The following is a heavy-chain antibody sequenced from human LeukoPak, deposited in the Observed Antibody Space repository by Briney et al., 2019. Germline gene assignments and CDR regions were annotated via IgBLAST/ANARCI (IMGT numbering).Heavy chain of an antibody. J-gene: IGHJ3*02. CDR2: IYDSGTT. Sequence: SETLSLTCTVSGDSTSSSTYYWDWIRQAPGKVLEWIGNIYDSGTTHYNPSLKSRVTKSGDTSKNQFSLKLNSVTAADTAIYYCATHRRSGSGGSENAFEIWGQGTMVTVSS. V-gene: IGHV4-39*01. CDR1: GDSTSSSTYY. D-gene: IGHD5-12*01. CDR3: ATHRRSGSGGSENAFEI.